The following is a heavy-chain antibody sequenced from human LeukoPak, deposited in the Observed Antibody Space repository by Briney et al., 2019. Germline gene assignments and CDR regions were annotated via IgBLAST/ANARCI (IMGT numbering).Heavy chain of an antibody. CDR2: TYYTSRWNN. J-gene: IGHJ5*02. Sequence: SQTLSLTCAISGDSVTNKNAAWNWIRQSPSRGLEWLGRTYYTSRWNNEYAESVKSRITISPDTSKNQFSLQINSVTPEDTAVYYWARGFFASGWASWGQGTLVTVSS. CDR1: GDSVTNKNAA. CDR3: ARGFFASGWAS. D-gene: IGHD6-19*01. V-gene: IGHV6-1*01.